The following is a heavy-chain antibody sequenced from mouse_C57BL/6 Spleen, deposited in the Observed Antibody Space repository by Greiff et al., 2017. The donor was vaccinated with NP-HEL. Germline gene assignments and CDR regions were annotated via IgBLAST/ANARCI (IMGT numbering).Heavy chain of an antibody. CDR2: IDPSDSYT. CDR1: GYTFTSYW. D-gene: IGHD1-1*01. J-gene: IGHJ2*01. CDR3: ARSYYGSSYVGYFDY. V-gene: IGHV1-69*01. Sequence: QVQLQQSGAELVMPGASVKLSCKPSGYTFTSYWMHWVKRRPGQGLEWIGEIDPSDSYTNYNQKFKGKSTLTVDKSSSTAYMQLSSLTSEDSAVYYCARSYYGSSYVGYFDYWGQGTTLTVSS.